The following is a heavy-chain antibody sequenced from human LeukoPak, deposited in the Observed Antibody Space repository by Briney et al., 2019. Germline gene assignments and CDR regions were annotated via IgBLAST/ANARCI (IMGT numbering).Heavy chain of an antibody. CDR2: ISGSGGST. CDR3: AKSIVGAYDAFDI. V-gene: IGHV3-23*01. J-gene: IGHJ3*02. CDR1: GFTFSSYS. Sequence: QSGGSLRLSCAASGFTFSSYSMNRVRQAPGKGLEWVSAISGSGGSTYYADSVKGRFTISRDNSKNTLYLQMNSLRAEDTAVYYCAKSIVGAYDAFDIWGQGTMVTVSS. D-gene: IGHD1-26*01.